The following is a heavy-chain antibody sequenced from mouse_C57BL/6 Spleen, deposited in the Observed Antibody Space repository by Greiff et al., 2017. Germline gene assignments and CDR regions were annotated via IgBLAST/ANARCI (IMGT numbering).Heavy chain of an antibody. V-gene: IGHV1-80*01. CDR3: ASGDYDYAWFAD. CDR2: IYPGDGDT. CDR1: GYAFSSYW. Sequence: QVQLQQSGAELVKPGASVKISCKASGYAFSSYWMNWVKQRPGQGLEWIGQIYPGDGDTNYNGKFKGKATLTADKSSSTAYMQLSSLTSEDSAVYFCASGDYDYAWFADWGKGTLVTVSA. D-gene: IGHD2-4*01. J-gene: IGHJ3*01.